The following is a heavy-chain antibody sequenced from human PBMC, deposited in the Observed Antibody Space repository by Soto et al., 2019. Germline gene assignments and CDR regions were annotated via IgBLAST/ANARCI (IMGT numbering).Heavy chain of an antibody. CDR3: ARDQIGSGPMDV. CDR1: GFTFSSYG. J-gene: IGHJ6*02. D-gene: IGHD3-3*01. Sequence: GGSLRLSCAAAGFTFSSYGMHWVRQAPGKGLEWVAVIWYDGSNKYYADSVKGRFTISRDNSKNTLYLQMNSLRAEDTAVYYCARDQIGSGPMDVWGQGTTVTVSS. V-gene: IGHV3-33*01. CDR2: IWYDGSNK.